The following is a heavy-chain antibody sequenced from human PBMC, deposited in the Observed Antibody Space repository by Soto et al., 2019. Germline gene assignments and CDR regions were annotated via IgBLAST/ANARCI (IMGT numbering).Heavy chain of an antibody. J-gene: IGHJ4*02. D-gene: IGHD4-17*01. CDR3: ARRYGPGFDY. V-gene: IGHV4-59*08. Sequence: QVQLQESGPGLVKPSETLSLTCTVSGGSISSYYWSWIRQPPGKGLEWIGYIYYSGSTNYNPSLTSRLTTSVDTSKNPSSLKLSSVPAADTAVYSCARRYGPGFDYWGQGTLVTVSS. CDR1: GGSISSYY. CDR2: IYYSGST.